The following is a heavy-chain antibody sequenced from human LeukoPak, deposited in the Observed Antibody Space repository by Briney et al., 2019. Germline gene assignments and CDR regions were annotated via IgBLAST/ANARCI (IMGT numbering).Heavy chain of an antibody. Sequence: GGSLRLSCAASGFTFSSNWMSWVRQAPGKGLEWVANIKQDGSEKYYVDSVKGRFTISRDNAKNSLYLQMNSLRAEDTAVYYCARGGTYGDYGSWGQGTLVTVSS. D-gene: IGHD4-17*01. V-gene: IGHV3-7*03. CDR1: GFTFSSNW. CDR2: IKQDGSEK. J-gene: IGHJ5*02. CDR3: ARGGTYGDYGS.